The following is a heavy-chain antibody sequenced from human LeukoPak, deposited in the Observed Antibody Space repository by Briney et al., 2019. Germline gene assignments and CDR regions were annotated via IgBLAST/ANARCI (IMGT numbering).Heavy chain of an antibody. CDR1: GFTFSSYG. J-gene: IGHJ4*03. D-gene: IGHD1-26*01. Sequence: PGRSLRLSCAASGFTFSSYGMHWVRQAPGKGQEWEAVIWYDGSNKYYSDSVKGRFTISRDNSKNTLYLLMNSLRAEDTAVYYCAKATRGGATRGYFDYWGQGTLVTVSS. CDR3: AKATRGGATRGYFDY. V-gene: IGHV3-33*06. CDR2: IWYDGSNK.